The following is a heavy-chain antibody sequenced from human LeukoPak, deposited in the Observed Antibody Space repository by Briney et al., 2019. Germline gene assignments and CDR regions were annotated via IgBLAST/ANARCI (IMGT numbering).Heavy chain of an antibody. J-gene: IGHJ4*02. CDR2: INSDGSST. CDR1: EFTFSSYW. V-gene: IGHV3-74*01. Sequence: PGGSLRLSCTASEFTFSSYWMHWVRQPPGKGLAWVSRINSDGSSTSYADAVKGRFTISRDNAKNTLYLRMNSLRAEDTAVYYCARGGLTGTTIPYFDYWGQGTLVTVSS. CDR3: ARGGLTGTTIPYFDY. D-gene: IGHD1-7*01.